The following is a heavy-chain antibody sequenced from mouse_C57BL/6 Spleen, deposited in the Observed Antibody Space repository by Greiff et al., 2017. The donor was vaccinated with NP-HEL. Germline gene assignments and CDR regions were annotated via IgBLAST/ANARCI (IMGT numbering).Heavy chain of an antibody. CDR2: FHPYNDDT. CDR3: AIPYYYGSRGFAY. Sequence: VKLQESGAELVKPGASVKMSCKASGYTFTTYPIEWMKQNHGKSLEWIGNFHPYNDDTKYNEKFKGKATLTVEKSSSTVYLELSRLTSDDSAVYYCAIPYYYGSRGFAYWGQGTLVTVSA. CDR1: GYTFTTYP. J-gene: IGHJ3*01. V-gene: IGHV1-47*01. D-gene: IGHD1-1*01.